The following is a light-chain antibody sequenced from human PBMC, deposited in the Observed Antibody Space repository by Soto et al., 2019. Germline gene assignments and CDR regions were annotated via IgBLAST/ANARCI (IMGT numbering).Light chain of an antibody. V-gene: IGLV2-14*01. J-gene: IGLJ2*01. CDR1: SSDVGGYNY. CDR3: SSYTSSSAVV. CDR2: EVS. Sequence: QSVLAQPASVSGSPGQSITISCTGTSSDVGGYNYVSWYQHHPGKAPKLMIYEVSDRPSGVSNRFSGSKSGNTASLTISGLQAEDAADHYCSSYTSSSAVVFGGGTKVTVL.